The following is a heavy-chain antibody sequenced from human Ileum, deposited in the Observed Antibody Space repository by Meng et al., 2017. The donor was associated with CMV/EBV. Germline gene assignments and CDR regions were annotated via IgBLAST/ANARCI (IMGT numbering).Heavy chain of an antibody. Sequence: GESLKISCAASGFTFSSYSMNWVRQAPGKGLEWVSSISSSSSYIYYADSVKGRFTISRDNAKNSLYLQMNSLRAEDTAVYYCARDIVGATPDDYWGQGTLVTVSS. V-gene: IGHV3-21*01. CDR3: ARDIVGATPDDY. CDR1: GFTFSSYS. D-gene: IGHD1-26*01. J-gene: IGHJ4*02. CDR2: ISSSSSYI.